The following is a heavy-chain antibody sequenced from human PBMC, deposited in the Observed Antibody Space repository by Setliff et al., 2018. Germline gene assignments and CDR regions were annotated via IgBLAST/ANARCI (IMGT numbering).Heavy chain of an antibody. CDR1: GDSTSSSNW. Sequence: SETLSLTCAVSGDSTSSSNWWNWVRQPPGKGLEWIGEIYHSGSTKYNPSLKSRVTISVDKSKNQFSLKLSSVTAADTAAYYCARSSYSGSYLNVWGQGTTVTV. V-gene: IGHV4-4*02. D-gene: IGHD1-26*01. CDR3: ARSSYSGSYLNV. J-gene: IGHJ6*02. CDR2: IYHSGST.